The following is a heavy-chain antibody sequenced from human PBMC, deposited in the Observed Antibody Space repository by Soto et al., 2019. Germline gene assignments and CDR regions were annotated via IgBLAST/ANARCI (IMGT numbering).Heavy chain of an antibody. J-gene: IGHJ3*01. CDR3: ATTYCDRTSCYDAFDL. Sequence: SETLSLTCTVSGGSISSFYWGWIRQPPGKGLEWIGYIYYSGSTNYNPSLKSRVTISVDTSRNQFSLKLRSVTAADTAVYYCATTYCDRTSCYDAFDLWGQGTMVNVSS. CDR1: GGSISSFY. D-gene: IGHD2-2*01. CDR2: IYYSGST. V-gene: IGHV4-59*08.